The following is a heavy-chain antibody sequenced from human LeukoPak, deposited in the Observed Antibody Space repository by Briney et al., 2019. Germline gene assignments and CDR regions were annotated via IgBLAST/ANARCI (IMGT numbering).Heavy chain of an antibody. J-gene: IGHJ4*02. CDR1: GFTFNTYA. Sequence: GGSLRLSCAASGFTFNTYAMTWVRQAPGKGLEWVSSINAYGGNTYYVDSVKGRFTISRDNSKNTLCLQMHSLRVEDTAVYYCARILSGFGSDYWGQGTLVTVSS. V-gene: IGHV3-23*01. CDR3: ARILSGFGSDY. CDR2: INAYGGNT. D-gene: IGHD2/OR15-2a*01.